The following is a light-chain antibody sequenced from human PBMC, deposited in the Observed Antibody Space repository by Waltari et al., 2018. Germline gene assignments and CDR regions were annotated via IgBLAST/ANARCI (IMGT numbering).Light chain of an antibody. J-gene: IGKJ4*01. CDR2: KAS. V-gene: IGKV1-5*03. CDR1: QSVKNN. CDR3: QEYDSLPVT. Sequence: DIQMTQSPSTLSASVGDRITITCRTSQSVKNNLAWYQQKPGKAPKVLIHKASRVEGGVPSRCSGSGYGTEFTLTISSLQPDDLATDDCQEYDSLPVTFGGGTRVEIK.